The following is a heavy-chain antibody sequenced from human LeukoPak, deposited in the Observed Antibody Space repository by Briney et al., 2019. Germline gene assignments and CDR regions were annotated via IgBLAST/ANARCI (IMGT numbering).Heavy chain of an antibody. CDR1: GFTFNNYG. CDR2: ISSSSSTI. D-gene: IGHD1-26*01. V-gene: IGHV3-48*01. CDR3: ARGGAAQGFDI. J-gene: IGHJ3*02. Sequence: GGSLRLSCAASGFTFNNYGMHWVRQAPGKGLEWVSYISSSSSTIYYADSVKGRFTISRDNAKNSLYLQMNSLRAEDTAVYYCARGGAAQGFDIWGQGTMVTVSS.